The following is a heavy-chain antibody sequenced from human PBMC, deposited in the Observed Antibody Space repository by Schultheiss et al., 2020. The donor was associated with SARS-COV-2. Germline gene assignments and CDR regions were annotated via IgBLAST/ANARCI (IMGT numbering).Heavy chain of an antibody. CDR3: ARNWTTVFDY. Sequence: GGSLRLSCKASGGTFSSYAISWVRQAPGQGLEWMGGIIPIFGTANYAQKFQGRVTITADESTSTAYMELSSLRAEDTAVYYCARNWTTVFDYWGQGTLVTVSS. V-gene: IGHV1-69*01. CDR1: GGTFSSYA. CDR2: IIPIFGTA. D-gene: IGHD4-17*01. J-gene: IGHJ4*02.